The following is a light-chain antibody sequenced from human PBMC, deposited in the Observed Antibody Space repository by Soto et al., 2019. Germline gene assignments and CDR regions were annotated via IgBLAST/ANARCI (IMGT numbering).Light chain of an antibody. CDR1: QTISDY. Sequence: DIQMTQSPSSLSASVGDRVTITCRTSQTISDYLNWYQHKPGKAPKLLISAASSLQSGVPSRFSGSGSGTDFTLTISSLQPEEFATYDCQQSYSTLTFGPGTKVYV. J-gene: IGKJ3*01. CDR2: AAS. CDR3: QQSYSTLT. V-gene: IGKV1-39*01.